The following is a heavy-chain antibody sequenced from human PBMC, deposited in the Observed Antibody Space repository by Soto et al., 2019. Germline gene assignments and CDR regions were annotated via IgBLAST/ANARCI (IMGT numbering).Heavy chain of an antibody. CDR2: ISGSGGST. Sequence: GGSLRLSCAASGFTFSSYAMSWVRQAPGKGLEWVSAISGSGGSTYYADSVKGRFTISRDNSKNTLYLQMNSLRAEDTAVYYCAKDSIPATPPLSYYYYGMDVWGQGTTVTVSS. CDR1: GFTFSSYA. V-gene: IGHV3-23*01. D-gene: IGHD3-3*02. CDR3: AKDSIPATPPLSYYYYGMDV. J-gene: IGHJ6*02.